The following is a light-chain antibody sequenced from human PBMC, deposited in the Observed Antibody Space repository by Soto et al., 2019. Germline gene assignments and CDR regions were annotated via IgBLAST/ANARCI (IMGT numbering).Light chain of an antibody. CDR3: QKYHNWPPWT. V-gene: IGKV3-15*01. CDR2: GAS. Sequence: EIVMTQSPATLSVSPGERATLSCRASQSVSSNLAWYQQKPGQAPSLLIYGASTTATGIPPRFSGSGSSTEFTRTISSLQSDDFAIYYGQKYHNWPPWTFGQGTKVEIK. J-gene: IGKJ1*01. CDR1: QSVSSN.